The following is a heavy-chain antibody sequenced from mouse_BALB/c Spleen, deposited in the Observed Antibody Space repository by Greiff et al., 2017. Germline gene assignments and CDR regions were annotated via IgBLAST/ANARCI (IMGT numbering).Heavy chain of an antibody. CDR3: ARRWYGGYFDV. J-gene: IGHJ1*01. CDR1: GFTFSSYA. Sequence: VQLKESGGGLVKPGGSLKLSCAASGFTFSSYAMSWVRQSPEKRLEWVAEISSGGSYTYYPDTVTGRFTISRDNAKNTLYLEMSSLRSEDTAMYYCARRWYGGYFDVWGAGTTVTVSS. D-gene: IGHD2-1*01. V-gene: IGHV5-9-4*01. CDR2: ISSGGSYT.